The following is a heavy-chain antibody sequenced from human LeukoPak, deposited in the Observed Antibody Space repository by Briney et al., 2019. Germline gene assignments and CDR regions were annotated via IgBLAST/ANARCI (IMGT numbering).Heavy chain of an antibody. J-gene: IGHJ4*02. CDR2: IIPIFGTA. Sequence: GASVKVSCKASGYTFTGYYMHWVRQAPGQGLEWMGGIIPIFGTANYAQKFQGRVTITADESTSTAYMELSSLRSEDTAVYYCARAALTSPQPFDYWGQGTLVTVSS. V-gene: IGHV1-69*01. D-gene: IGHD1-14*01. CDR3: ARAALTSPQPFDY. CDR1: GYTFTGYY.